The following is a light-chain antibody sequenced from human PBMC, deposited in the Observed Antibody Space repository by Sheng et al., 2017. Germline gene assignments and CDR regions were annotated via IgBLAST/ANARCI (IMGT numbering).Light chain of an antibody. Sequence: DIQMTQSPSSLSASVGYRITITCRASQGISSSLAWYQQKPGKVPKLLIYAASTLRSGVPSRFSGSGSGTDFTLTISSLQPEDVATYYCQKYNSAPXLVGG. CDR1: QGISSS. CDR2: AAS. V-gene: IGKV1-27*01. CDR3: QKYNSAPXL. J-gene: IGKJ4*01.